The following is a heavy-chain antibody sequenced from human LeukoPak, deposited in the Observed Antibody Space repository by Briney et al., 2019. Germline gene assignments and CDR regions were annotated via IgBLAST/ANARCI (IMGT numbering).Heavy chain of an antibody. D-gene: IGHD3-3*01. CDR3: TRDPYDFWSGYHYYYGMDV. CDR2: ISYDGSNK. CDR1: GFTFSSYA. Sequence: QSGGSLRLSCAASGFTFSSYAMHWVRQAPGKGLEWVAVISYDGSNKYYADSVKGRFTISRDNSKNTLYLQMNSLRAEDMAVYYCTRDPYDFWSGYHYYYGMDVWGQGTTVTVSS. V-gene: IGHV3-30*04. J-gene: IGHJ6*02.